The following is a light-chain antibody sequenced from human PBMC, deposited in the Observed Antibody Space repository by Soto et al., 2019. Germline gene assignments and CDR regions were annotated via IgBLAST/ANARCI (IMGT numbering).Light chain of an antibody. V-gene: IGKV1-12*02. Sequence: DIQMTQAPSSVSASVGDRVTFTCRASQHISSLLAWDQQKPGKAPKLLIAAASILQSGVPSQISGSGYGTDLTLNISSLQPDDFATYLCQQANTFPFTFGPGTRLEMK. CDR3: QQANTFPFT. CDR1: QHISSL. J-gene: IGKJ3*01. CDR2: AAS.